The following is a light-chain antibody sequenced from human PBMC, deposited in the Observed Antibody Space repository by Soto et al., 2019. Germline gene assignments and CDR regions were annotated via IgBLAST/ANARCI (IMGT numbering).Light chain of an antibody. J-gene: IGKJ5*01. CDR2: GAS. Sequence: EIVMTQSPVTLSVSQGERAPLSCRASQSVSSSLAWYQQKPGQAPRLXISGASSRAAGIPDRFSGSGAGTDFTLTISRLEPEDFALYYCQQYGSSPITFGQGTRLEI. V-gene: IGKV3-20*01. CDR3: QQYGSSPIT. CDR1: QSVSSS.